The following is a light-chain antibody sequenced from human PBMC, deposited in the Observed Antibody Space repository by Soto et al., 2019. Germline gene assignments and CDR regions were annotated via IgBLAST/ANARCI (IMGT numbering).Light chain of an antibody. CDR2: DAS. Sequence: EIVLTQSPGTLSLSPGERATLSCRASQSVANNYLAWYQQKPGQAPRFLMYDASSRATGIPDRFRGSGSGTDFTLTISRLAPEDSAVYYCEQYGSTPLTFGGGTTVEIK. J-gene: IGKJ4*01. CDR3: EQYGSTPLT. CDR1: QSVANNY. V-gene: IGKV3-20*01.